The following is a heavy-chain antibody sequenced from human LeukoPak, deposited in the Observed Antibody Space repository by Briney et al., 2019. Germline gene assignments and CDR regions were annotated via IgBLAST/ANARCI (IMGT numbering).Heavy chain of an antibody. Sequence: GGSLRLSCAASGFTFSNHYMNWVRQAPGKGLEWVSSISSGSSSIYYADSVKGRFTISRDNAKSSLYLQMNSLRAEDTAVYYCAKGEDWNLPYYFDYWGQGTLVTVSS. V-gene: IGHV3-21*01. D-gene: IGHD1-1*01. J-gene: IGHJ4*02. CDR3: AKGEDWNLPYYFDY. CDR2: ISSGSSSI. CDR1: GFTFSNHY.